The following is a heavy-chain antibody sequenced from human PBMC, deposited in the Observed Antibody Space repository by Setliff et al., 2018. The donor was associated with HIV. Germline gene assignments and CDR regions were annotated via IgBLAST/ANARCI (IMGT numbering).Heavy chain of an antibody. V-gene: IGHV4-34*01. J-gene: IGHJ3*02. CDR3: ARVGDFYDGSGHYSVLDAFDM. CDR2: INHGGDT. Sequence: SETLSPTCAVYGGSFSGYFWTWIRQPPQKRLEWIGEINHGGDTNYNPSLKSRVTISVDTSKNQFSLKLSSVTAADTAVYYCARVGDFYDGSGHYSVLDAFDMWGQGTKVTVSS. CDR1: GGSFSGYF. D-gene: IGHD3-22*01.